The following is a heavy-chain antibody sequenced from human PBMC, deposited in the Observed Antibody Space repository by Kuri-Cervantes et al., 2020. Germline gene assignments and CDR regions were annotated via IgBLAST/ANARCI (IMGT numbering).Heavy chain of an antibody. CDR2: ISSSGSTI. V-gene: IGHV3-11*01. J-gene: IGHJ6*02. Sequence: GGSLRLSCAASGFAFSDYYMSWIRQAPGKGLGWVSYISSSGSTIYYADSVKGRFTIPRDNAKNSLFLKMNSLRAEDTAVYYFAGDSPGSYLGGGSDYYYCGMDVWGQGTTVTVSS. D-gene: IGHD3-10*01. CDR1: GFAFSDYY. CDR3: AGDSPGSYLGGGSDYYYCGMDV.